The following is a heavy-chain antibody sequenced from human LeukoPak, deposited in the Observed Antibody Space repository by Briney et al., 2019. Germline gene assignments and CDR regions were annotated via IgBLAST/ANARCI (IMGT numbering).Heavy chain of an antibody. CDR3: ARGDYGDYHFDS. CDR1: GYTFTSYG. D-gene: IGHD4-17*01. V-gene: IGHV1-18*01. Sequence: ASVKVSCKASGYTFTSYGISWVRQAPGQGLEWMGWISPYNGNTNCAQNLQGRVTMTTDTSTSTAYMELRSLRSDDTAVYYCARGDYGDYHFDSWGQGTLVTVSS. CDR2: ISPYNGNT. J-gene: IGHJ4*02.